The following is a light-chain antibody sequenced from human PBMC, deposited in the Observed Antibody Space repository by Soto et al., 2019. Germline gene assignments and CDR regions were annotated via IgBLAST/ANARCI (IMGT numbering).Light chain of an antibody. J-gene: IGKJ4*01. CDR1: QSVSSN. CDR3: QQYNNWPPGLT. CDR2: GAS. V-gene: IGKV3-15*01. Sequence: EIVMTQSPATLFVSPGERATLSRRASQSVSSNLAWYQQKPGQAPRLLIYGASTRATGIPARFSGSGSGTEFTLTISSLQSEDFAVYYCQQYNNWPPGLTFGGGTKVDIK.